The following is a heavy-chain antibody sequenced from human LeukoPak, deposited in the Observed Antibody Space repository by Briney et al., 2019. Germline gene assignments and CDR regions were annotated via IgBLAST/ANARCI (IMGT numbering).Heavy chain of an antibody. J-gene: IGHJ4*02. V-gene: IGHV3-23*01. CDR3: AKGESNVLRFLEWLLIDY. Sequence: GGSLRLSCAASGFTFSSYAMSWVRQAPGKGLEWVSAISGSGGSTHYADSVKGRFTISRDNSKNTLYLQMNSLRAEDTAVYYCAKGESNVLRFLEWLLIDYWGQGTLVTVSS. CDR2: ISGSGGST. CDR1: GFTFSSYA. D-gene: IGHD3-3*01.